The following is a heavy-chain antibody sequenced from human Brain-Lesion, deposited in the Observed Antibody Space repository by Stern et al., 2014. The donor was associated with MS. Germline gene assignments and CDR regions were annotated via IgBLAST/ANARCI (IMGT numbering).Heavy chain of an antibody. V-gene: IGHV1-3*01. Sequence: QGPLVESGAEVKKSGASGKVSCKASGYTFVRYAMQWVRQAPGQRLEWMGRIKRVEDTTKTSHKFQGRGTINRDTSANTVYMELSSLRSEDTAVYYCARDDHRDSSGHYAPFDYWGQGTRVTVSS. CDR1: GYTFVRYA. CDR3: ARDDHRDSSGHYAPFDY. CDR2: IKRVEDTT. J-gene: IGHJ4*02. D-gene: IGHD3-22*01.